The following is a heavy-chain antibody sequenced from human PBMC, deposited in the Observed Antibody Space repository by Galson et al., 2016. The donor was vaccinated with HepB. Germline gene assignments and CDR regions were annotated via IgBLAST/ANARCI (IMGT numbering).Heavy chain of an antibody. J-gene: IGHJ6*02. CDR1: GYNSISFH. V-gene: IGHV1-46*01. D-gene: IGHD3-10*01. CDR2: INPEGGST. Sequence: SVKVSCKASGYNSISFHPHWVRQAPGQGLEWVGIINPEGGSTIHAQKFQGRATMTRDPSTSTVYLELSSLRSEDTAVYYCARASLWFGELFSDGMDVWGQGTTVTVSS. CDR3: ARASLWFGELFSDGMDV.